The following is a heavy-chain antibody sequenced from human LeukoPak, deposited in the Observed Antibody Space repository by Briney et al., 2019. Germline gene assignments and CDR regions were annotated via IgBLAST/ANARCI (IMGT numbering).Heavy chain of an antibody. CDR3: ARDIGIAVAGHYYYYYYMDV. D-gene: IGHD6-19*01. CDR2: INPSGGST. J-gene: IGHJ6*03. Sequence: ASVKVSCKASGYTFNSYGISWVRQAPGQGLEWMGVINPSGGSTSYAQKFQGRVTMTRDMSTSTVYMELSSLRSEDTAVYYCARDIGIAVAGHYYYYYYMDVWGKGTTVTVSS. V-gene: IGHV1-46*02. CDR1: GYTFNSYG.